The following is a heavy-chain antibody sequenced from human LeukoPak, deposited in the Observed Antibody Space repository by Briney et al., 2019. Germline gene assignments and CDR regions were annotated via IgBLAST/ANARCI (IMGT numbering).Heavy chain of an antibody. CDR3: ARDPSGTRYYFDY. CDR1: GFTVSSNY. D-gene: IGHD6-19*01. J-gene: IGHJ4*02. Sequence: GGSLRLSCAASGFTVSSNYMSWVRQAPGKGLEWVSVIYSGGSTYYADSVKGRFTISRHNSKNTLYLQMNSLRAEDTAVYYCARDPSGTRYYFDYWGQGTLVTVSS. CDR2: IYSGGST. V-gene: IGHV3-53*04.